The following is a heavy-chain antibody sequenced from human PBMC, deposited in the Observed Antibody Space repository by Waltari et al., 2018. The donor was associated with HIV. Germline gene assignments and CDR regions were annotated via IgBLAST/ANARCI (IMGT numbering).Heavy chain of an antibody. CDR3: ARKDDYYYDNRYTLLFDS. D-gene: IGHD3-22*01. V-gene: IGHV4-34*01. J-gene: IGHJ4*02. CDR2: ISHSGST. Sequence: QVHPQQWAAGLLMPSTTPSLTCAIYGGAFSGYYWSWFRQAPEKGLAWIGDISHSGSTNDSPSLKSRVTMSLDTAKNQFSLKLGSVTAADTAVYYCARKDDYYYDNRYTLLFDSWGQGTLVTVSS. CDR1: GGAFSGYY.